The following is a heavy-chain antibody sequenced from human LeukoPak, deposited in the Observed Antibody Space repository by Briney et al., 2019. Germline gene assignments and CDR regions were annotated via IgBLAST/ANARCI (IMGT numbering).Heavy chain of an antibody. J-gene: IGHJ5*02. Sequence: SVKVSCKASGGTFSNYAISWVRQAPGQGLEWMGGIIPIFGTANYAQKFRGRVTITADKSTSTAYMELRSLRSDDTAVYYCARDRGSSEYNWFDPWGQGTLVTASS. D-gene: IGHD1-26*01. CDR2: IIPIFGTA. CDR1: GGTFSNYA. CDR3: ARDRGSSEYNWFDP. V-gene: IGHV1-69*06.